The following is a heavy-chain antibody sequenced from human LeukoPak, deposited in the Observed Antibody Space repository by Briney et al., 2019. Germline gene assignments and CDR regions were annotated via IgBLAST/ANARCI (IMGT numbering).Heavy chain of an antibody. CDR3: ARTSRAAAASLPGYYYYYMDV. CDR1: GFTFGDYA. CDR2: IYPGDSDT. V-gene: IGHV5-51*01. D-gene: IGHD6-13*01. Sequence: TGGSLRLSCTASGFTFGDYAMTWVRQMPGKGLEWMGIIYPGDSDTRYSPSFQGQVTISADKSISTAYLQWSSLKASDTAMYYCARTSRAAAASLPGYYYYYMDVWGKGTTVTVSS. J-gene: IGHJ6*03.